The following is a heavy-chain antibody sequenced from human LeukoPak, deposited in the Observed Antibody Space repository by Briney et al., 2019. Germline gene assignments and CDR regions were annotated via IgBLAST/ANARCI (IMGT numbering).Heavy chain of an antibody. CDR2: ISGSGGST. J-gene: IGHJ4*02. Sequence: PGGFLRLSCAASGFTFSSYAMSWVRQAPGKGLEWVSAISGSGGSTYYADSVKGRFTISRDNSKNTLYLQMNSLRAEDTAVYYCANLQGYSYGPDFDYWGQGTLVTVSS. CDR3: ANLQGYSYGPDFDY. V-gene: IGHV3-23*01. CDR1: GFTFSSYA. D-gene: IGHD5-18*01.